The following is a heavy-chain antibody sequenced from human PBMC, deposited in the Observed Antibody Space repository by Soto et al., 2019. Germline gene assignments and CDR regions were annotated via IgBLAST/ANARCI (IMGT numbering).Heavy chain of an antibody. D-gene: IGHD1-26*01. CDR2: FVPLFGSA. Sequence: QVQLVQSGAEVKTPGSSMKVSCTASGGTFASHTFGWVRQAPGQGLQWMGGFVPLFGSARIARNFQGRVAITSDASTSTVFFEVNNLTSDDTATYYCAREDDTTGHYSWFDPWGPGTLVTVSS. CDR3: AREDDTTGHYSWFDP. CDR1: GGTFASHT. V-gene: IGHV1-69*01. J-gene: IGHJ5*02.